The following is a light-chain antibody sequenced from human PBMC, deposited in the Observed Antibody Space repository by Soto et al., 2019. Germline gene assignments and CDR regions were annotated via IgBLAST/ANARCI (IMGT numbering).Light chain of an antibody. Sequence: DIQMTQSPSSLSASVGDIVTSSCHASQDIKNYLNWYQQKSGKAPKLLIYDASDLETGVPSRFSGSGSGTDFTFTINSLQPEDIATYYCQQYDNLPLTFGGGTKVDIK. CDR1: QDIKNY. J-gene: IGKJ4*01. V-gene: IGKV1-33*01. CDR2: DAS. CDR3: QQYDNLPLT.